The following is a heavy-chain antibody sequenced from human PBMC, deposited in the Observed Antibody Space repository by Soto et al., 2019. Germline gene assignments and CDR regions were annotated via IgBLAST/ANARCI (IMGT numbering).Heavy chain of an antibody. D-gene: IGHD3-10*01. J-gene: IGHJ6*02. CDR3: AKVRASYLSASYFYYGLDV. CDR2: ISGSGSSV. Sequence: GGCVGVSCASSCVTFIDYVVSWVRQSRERGREWVSSISGSGSSVYVADSVRGRFIMSRDLSTNTVSLHMNSLRAEDTAVYYCAKVRASYLSASYFYYGLDVWGQGTTVTVSS. CDR1: CVTFIDYV. V-gene: IGHV3-23*01.